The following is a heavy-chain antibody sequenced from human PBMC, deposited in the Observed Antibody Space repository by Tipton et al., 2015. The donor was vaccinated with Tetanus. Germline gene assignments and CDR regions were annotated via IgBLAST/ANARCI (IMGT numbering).Heavy chain of an antibody. CDR3: ARASHFQWERVRLDY. J-gene: IGHJ4*02. CDR2: ILYKGGT. D-gene: IGHD1-1*01. V-gene: IGHV4-61*01. CDR1: GGSVSSGSYY. Sequence: LRLSCTVSGGSVSSGSYYWSWVRQPPGKGLEYIGYILYKGGTNYNPSLKSRVIISADASKNQFSLKLSSVTAADTAVYYCARASHFQWERVRLDYWGQGLRVTVSS.